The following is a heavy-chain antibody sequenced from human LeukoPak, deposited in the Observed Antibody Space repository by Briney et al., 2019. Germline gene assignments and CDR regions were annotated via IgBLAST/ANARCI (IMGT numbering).Heavy chain of an antibody. CDR2: TSGSGGTT. J-gene: IGHJ4*02. CDR3: AKGFEQWLTYFDF. V-gene: IGHV3-23*01. CDR1: GFILSNYA. D-gene: IGHD6-19*01. Sequence: PGGSLRLSCAASGFILSNYAMSWVRQAPGKGLEWVSATSGSGGTTYYADSVKGRFTISRDNSKNTLYLQMNSLRADDTAVYYCAKGFEQWLTYFDFWGQGTLVTVSS.